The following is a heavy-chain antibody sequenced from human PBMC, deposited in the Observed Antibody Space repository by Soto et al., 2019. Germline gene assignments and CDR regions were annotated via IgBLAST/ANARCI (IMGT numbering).Heavy chain of an antibody. D-gene: IGHD5-18*01. J-gene: IGHJ4*02. V-gene: IGHV1-18*01. CDR3: ARVDSPMVFPPDMY. CDR1: GYTFTNYG. Sequence: QVQLVQSGAEVKKPGASVKVSCKASGYTFTNYGITWVRQAPGQGLEWMGWISIYNGNTVYAQMLQGRVTMTTDTSTSTAYMELRSLRSDDTAVYYCARVDSPMVFPPDMYWGQGTLVTVSS. CDR2: ISIYNGNT.